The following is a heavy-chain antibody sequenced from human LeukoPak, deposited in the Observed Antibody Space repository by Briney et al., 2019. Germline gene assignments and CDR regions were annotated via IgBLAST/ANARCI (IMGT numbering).Heavy chain of an antibody. CDR1: GFTFSSYA. D-gene: IGHD5-18*01. J-gene: IGHJ4*02. CDR2: ISGSGGST. Sequence: PGGSLRLSCVASGFTFSSYAMSWVRQAPGKGLEWVSAISGSGGSTYYADSVKGRFTISRDNSKNTLYLQMNSLRAEDTAVYYCANALPGYSYGLPLFDYWGQGTLVTVSS. CDR3: ANALPGYSYGLPLFDY. V-gene: IGHV3-23*01.